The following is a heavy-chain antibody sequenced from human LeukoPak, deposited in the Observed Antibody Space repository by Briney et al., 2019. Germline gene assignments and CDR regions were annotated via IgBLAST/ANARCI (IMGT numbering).Heavy chain of an antibody. CDR3: ARSGYGSGSYADY. V-gene: IGHV3-33*01. CDR2: IWYDGSNK. J-gene: IGHJ4*02. Sequence: GRSLRLSCAAPGFTFSSYGMHWVRQAPGKGLEWVAVIWYDGSNKYYADSVKGRFTISRDNSKNTLYLQMNSLRAEDTAVYYCARSGYGSGSYADYWGQGTLVTVSS. D-gene: IGHD3-10*01. CDR1: GFTFSSYG.